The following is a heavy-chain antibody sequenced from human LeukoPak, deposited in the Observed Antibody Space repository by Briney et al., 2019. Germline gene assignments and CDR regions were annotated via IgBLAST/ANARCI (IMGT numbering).Heavy chain of an antibody. CDR2: IYTSGTT. Sequence: SETLSLTCTVSGGSISSYYWRWIRQPAGKGLELIGRIYTSGTTNYNPSLKSRVTMSVDTSKNQFSLKLSSVTAADTAVYYCARAPTGTGGWNWFDPWGQGTLVTVSS. V-gene: IGHV4-4*07. CDR3: ARAPTGTGGWNWFDP. D-gene: IGHD1-1*01. J-gene: IGHJ5*02. CDR1: GGSISSYY.